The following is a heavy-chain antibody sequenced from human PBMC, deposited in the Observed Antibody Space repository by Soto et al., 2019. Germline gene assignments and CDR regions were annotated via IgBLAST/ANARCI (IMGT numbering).Heavy chain of an antibody. CDR1: GFTFSGYT. J-gene: IGHJ4*02. CDR3: ARAATPDY. CDR2: ISSGSSYI. D-gene: IGHD2-15*01. Sequence: GGSLRLSCAASGFTFSGYTMNWVRQAPGKGLEWLSSISSGSSYIYYADSVRGRFTISRDNAKSSLYLQMNSLRAEDTAVYYCARAATPDYWGQGTLVTVSS. V-gene: IGHV3-21*01.